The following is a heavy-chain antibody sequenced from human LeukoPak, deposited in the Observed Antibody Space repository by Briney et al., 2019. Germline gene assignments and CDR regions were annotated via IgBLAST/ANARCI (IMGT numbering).Heavy chain of an antibody. CDR2: INHSGST. D-gene: IGHD3-3*01. CDR1: GGSFSGYY. V-gene: IGHV4-34*01. CDR3: ARTFRESYYDFWSGYSTLDY. J-gene: IGHJ4*02. Sequence: SETLSLTCAVYGGSFSGYYWSWIRQPPGKGLEWIGEINHSGSTNYNPSLKSRVTISVDTSKNQFFLKLSSVTAADTAVYYCARTFRESYYDFWSGYSTLDYWGQGTLVTVSS.